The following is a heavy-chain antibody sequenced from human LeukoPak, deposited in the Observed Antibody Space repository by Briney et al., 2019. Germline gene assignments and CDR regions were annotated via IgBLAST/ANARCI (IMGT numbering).Heavy chain of an antibody. CDR1: GFTFSSYE. J-gene: IGHJ4*02. CDR2: VSSSGSTI. CDR3: AGGRGDYVWGSYRYGEFDY. V-gene: IGHV3-48*03. Sequence: GGSLRLSCAASGFTFSSYEMNWGRQAPGQGLEWVSYVSSSGSTIYYADSVKGRFTISRDNAKNSLYLQMNSLRAEDTAVYYCAGGRGDYVWGSYRYGEFDYWGQGTLVTVSS. D-gene: IGHD3-16*02.